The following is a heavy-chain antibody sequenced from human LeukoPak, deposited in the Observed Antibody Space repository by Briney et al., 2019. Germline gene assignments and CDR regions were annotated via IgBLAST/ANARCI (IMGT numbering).Heavy chain of an antibody. CDR3: GKNRYSGSLSPFDI. V-gene: IGHV3-33*06. CDR1: GFTFSSYG. D-gene: IGHD1-26*01. J-gene: IGHJ3*02. Sequence: GGSLRLSCAASGFTFSSYGMHWVRQAPGKGLEWVAIMWYDGSNKYYTDSVKGRFTISRDNSKNTLYLQMNSLRAEDTAVYYCGKNRYSGSLSPFDIWGQGTMVTVSS. CDR2: MWYDGSNK.